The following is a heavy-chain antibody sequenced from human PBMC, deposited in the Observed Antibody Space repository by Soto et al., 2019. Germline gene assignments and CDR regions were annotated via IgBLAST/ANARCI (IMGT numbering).Heavy chain of an antibody. Sequence: LSLTCNVSGVSISDTSYYWGWIRQAPGKGLEWIGTIYFSGSTFYNPSLKSRLTISLDTSKNQFSLRLSSVTAADTAVYYCARHGSYWGQGTLVTVSS. J-gene: IGHJ4*02. CDR2: IYFSGST. CDR1: GVSISDTSYY. V-gene: IGHV4-39*01. CDR3: ARHGSY.